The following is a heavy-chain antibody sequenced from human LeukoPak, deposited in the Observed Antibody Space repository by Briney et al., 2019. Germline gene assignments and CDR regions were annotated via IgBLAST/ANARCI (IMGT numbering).Heavy chain of an antibody. D-gene: IGHD2-2*03. Sequence: GGSLRLPCAASGFTLNTYGMHWVRQAPGKGLEWVAFIRFDGSNKYYADSVKGRFTISRDNSKSTLYLQMKSLRPEDTAVYYCARGDGYCSSASCSGNWGQGTLVTVSS. CDR2: IRFDGSNK. CDR3: ARGDGYCSSASCSGN. CDR1: GFTLNTYG. V-gene: IGHV3-30*02. J-gene: IGHJ4*02.